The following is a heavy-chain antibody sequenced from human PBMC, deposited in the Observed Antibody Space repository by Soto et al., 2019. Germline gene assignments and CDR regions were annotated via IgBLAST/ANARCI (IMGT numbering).Heavy chain of an antibody. J-gene: IGHJ4*02. D-gene: IGHD2-21*02. V-gene: IGHV1-3*01. CDR1: GYTITNYA. Sequence: ASVKVSCKASGYTITNYAMHWVRQAPGQRLEWMGWINAGNGNTKYSQKFQGRVTITRDTSASTAYMELSSLTSEDTAVYYCATGRPLLYEDCVGDCLVNLPHYWGQGTLVTVPQ. CDR3: ATGRPLLYEDCVGDCLVNLPHY. CDR2: INAGNGNT.